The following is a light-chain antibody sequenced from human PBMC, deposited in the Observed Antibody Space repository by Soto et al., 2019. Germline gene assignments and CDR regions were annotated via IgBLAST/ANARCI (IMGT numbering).Light chain of an antibody. CDR3: QKYESFPRT. V-gene: IGKV1-5*03. CDR2: KAS. Sequence: DIQMTQSPSTLSASVGDRVTITCRASQSINNWLAWYQQKPGKAPKLFIFKASTLEIGVPSRFSGSGSGTEFTLSISSLQPDDFATYFCQKYESFPRTFGQGTKVEMK. J-gene: IGKJ1*01. CDR1: QSINNW.